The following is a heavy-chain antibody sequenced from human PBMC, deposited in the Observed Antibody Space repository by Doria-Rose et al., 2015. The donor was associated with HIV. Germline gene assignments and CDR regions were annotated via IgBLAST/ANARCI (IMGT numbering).Heavy chain of an antibody. Sequence: LRLSCAASGFTVSSNYMSWVRQAPGKGLEWASVIYSDGRTYYADSVKGRFTVSRDDSKNTLYLQINSRRAEDTAVYYCARDPFQSWAYWGQGTLVTVSS. CDR1: GFTVSSNY. CDR2: IYSDGRT. D-gene: IGHD3-16*01. CDR3: ARDPFQSWAY. V-gene: IGHV3-53*01. J-gene: IGHJ4*02.